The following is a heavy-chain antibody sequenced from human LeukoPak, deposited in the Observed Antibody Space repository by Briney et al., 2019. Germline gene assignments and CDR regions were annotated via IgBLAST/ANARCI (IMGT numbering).Heavy chain of an antibody. J-gene: IGHJ3*01. CDR3: AREIAVTGTKAFDV. D-gene: IGHD6-19*01. CDR2: INPNSGGT. CDR1: GYTFTDYY. V-gene: IGHV1-2*02. Sequence: ASVKVSCKASGYTFTDYYIHWVRQAPGQGLEWMGWINPNSGGTNYAQNFQGRVTMTSDTPISTAYMELSRLTSDDMAVYYCAREIAVTGTKAFDVWGQGTMVTVSS.